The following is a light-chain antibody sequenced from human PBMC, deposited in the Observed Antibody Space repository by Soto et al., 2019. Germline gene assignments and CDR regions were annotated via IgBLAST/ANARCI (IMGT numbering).Light chain of an antibody. Sequence: EIVLTQSPGTLSLSPGERATLSCRASQSVSSSYLAWYQQKPGQPPRLLIFDASSRATGIPDRFSGSGSGTDFSLTISSREPEDFAVYYCQQFGRSPPSWTFGQGTKVEIK. CDR2: DAS. V-gene: IGKV3-20*01. CDR1: QSVSSSY. CDR3: QQFGRSPPSWT. J-gene: IGKJ1*01.